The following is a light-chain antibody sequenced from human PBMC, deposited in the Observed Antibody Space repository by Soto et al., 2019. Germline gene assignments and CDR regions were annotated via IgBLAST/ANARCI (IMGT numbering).Light chain of an antibody. Sequence: QSALTQPAAVSVSPGQSITISCTGTSSDVGGYNYVSWYQQHPGKAPKLMIYDVINRPSGVSNRFSGSKSGNSASLTISGLQAEDEADYYCSSYTSSSTYVVFGGGTKVTVL. J-gene: IGLJ2*01. CDR2: DVI. CDR1: SSDVGGYNY. V-gene: IGLV2-14*03. CDR3: SSYTSSSTYVV.